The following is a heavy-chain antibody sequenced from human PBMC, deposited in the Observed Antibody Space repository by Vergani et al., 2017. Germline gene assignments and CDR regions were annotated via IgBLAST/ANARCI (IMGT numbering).Heavy chain of an antibody. CDR3: ARDAPPYYYDSSGYLDAFDI. V-gene: IGHV4-59*01. D-gene: IGHD3-22*01. J-gene: IGHJ3*02. Sequence: QVQLQESGPGLVKPSETLSLTCTVSGGSISSYYWSWIRQHPGQGLEWIGYIYYSASTNYNPSLKSRVTISVDTSKNQFSLKLSSVTAADTAVYYCARDAPPYYYDSSGYLDAFDIWGQGTMVTVSS. CDR1: GGSISSYY. CDR2: IYYSAST.